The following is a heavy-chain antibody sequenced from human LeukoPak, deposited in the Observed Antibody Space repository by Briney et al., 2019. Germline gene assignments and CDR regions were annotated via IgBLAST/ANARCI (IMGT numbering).Heavy chain of an antibody. CDR2: INHSGST. CDR3: ARIRKTYYYGSGSYFDY. CDR1: GGSSSGYY. V-gene: IGHV4-34*01. D-gene: IGHD3-10*01. Sequence: SETLSLTCAVYGGSSSGYYWSWIRQPPGKGLEWIGEINHSGSTNYNPSLKSRVTISVYTSKNQFSLKLSSVTAADTAVYYCARIRKTYYYGSGSYFDYWGQGTLVTVSS. J-gene: IGHJ4*02.